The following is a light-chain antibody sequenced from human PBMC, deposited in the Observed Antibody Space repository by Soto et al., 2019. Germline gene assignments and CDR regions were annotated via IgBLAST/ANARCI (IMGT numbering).Light chain of an antibody. CDR1: QFLSSY. CDR3: QQYNNWTVT. V-gene: IGKV3D-15*01. J-gene: IGKJ4*01. Sequence: GEGASLSCRASQFLSSYLAWYQQIPGQPPRLLIYDSTNRATGIEARFSGSGSGTEFTLTISGLQSEDFATYYCQQYNNWTVTFGRGNKVDIK. CDR2: DST.